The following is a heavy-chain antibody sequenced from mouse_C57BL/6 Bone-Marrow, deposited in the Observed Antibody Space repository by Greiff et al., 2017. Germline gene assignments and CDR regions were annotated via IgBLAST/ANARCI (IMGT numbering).Heavy chain of an antibody. CDR1: GFNIKDDY. Sequence: MQLKQSGAELVRPGASVKLSCTASGFNIKDDYMHWVKQRPEQGLEWIGWIDPENGDTEYASKFQGKATITADTSSNTAYLQLSSLTSEDTAVYYCTRAYYSNYFDYWGQGTTLTVSS. CDR2: IDPENGDT. V-gene: IGHV14-4*01. CDR3: TRAYYSNYFDY. J-gene: IGHJ2*01. D-gene: IGHD2-5*01.